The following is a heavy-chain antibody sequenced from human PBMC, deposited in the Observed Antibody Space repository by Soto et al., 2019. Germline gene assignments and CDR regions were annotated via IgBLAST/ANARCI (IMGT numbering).Heavy chain of an antibody. CDR1: GGTFSSYA. CDR2: IIPIFGTG. J-gene: IGHJ4*02. D-gene: IGHD3-22*01. Sequence: QVQLVQSGAEVKKPGSSVKVSCKTSGGTFSSYAISWVRQAPGQGLEWVGGIIPIFGTGNYAQKFQGRVTITADESTSTAYMELSSLRSEDTAVYYCARRDYYDSNGYYYAAFDYWGQGTLVTVSS. CDR3: ARRDYYDSNGYYYAAFDY. V-gene: IGHV1-69*01.